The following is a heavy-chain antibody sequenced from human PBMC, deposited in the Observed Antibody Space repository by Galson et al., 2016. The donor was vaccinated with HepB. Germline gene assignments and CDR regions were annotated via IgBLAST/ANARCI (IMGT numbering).Heavy chain of an antibody. D-gene: IGHD1-26*01. V-gene: IGHV1-3*01. J-gene: IGHJ4*02. CDR3: ARGWVDY. CDR2: INAGSGNT. CDR1: GYPFTKFA. Sequence: SVKVSCKASGYPFTKFAMHWVRQAPGQRLEWMGWINAGSGNTKYSQKIQGRVTITRDTSASTAYMELSSLRPEDTAVYYCARGWVDYWGQGTLVTVSS.